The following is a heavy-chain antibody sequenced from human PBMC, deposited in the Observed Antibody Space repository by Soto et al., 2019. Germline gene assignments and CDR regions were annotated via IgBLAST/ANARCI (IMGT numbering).Heavy chain of an antibody. D-gene: IGHD4-17*01. CDR1: GFTFSSYA. J-gene: IGHJ6*02. CDR3: ASGKGDYGNYYGMDV. V-gene: IGHV3-23*01. CDR2: ISGSGGST. Sequence: PGGSLRLSCAASGFTFSSYAMSWVRQAPGKGLEWVSAISGSGGSTYYADSVKGRFTISRDNSKNTLYLQMNSLRAEDTAVYYCASGKGDYGNYYGMDVWGQGTTVTVSS.